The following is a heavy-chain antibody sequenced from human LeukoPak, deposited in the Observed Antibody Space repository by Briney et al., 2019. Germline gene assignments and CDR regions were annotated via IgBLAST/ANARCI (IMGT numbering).Heavy chain of an antibody. CDR3: AKNYESGRGVPYGMDV. CDR2: FGAGTGAIT. CDR1: GFAFSTYA. D-gene: IGHD3-10*01. Sequence: GGSLRLSCAASGFAFSTYAMRWVRQAAGEGLEWVSAFGAGTGAITIYADSVKGRFTISRDDSKNTLYLQMNSLRAEDTAVYYCAKNYESGRGVPYGMDVWGQGTTVTVSS. J-gene: IGHJ6*02. V-gene: IGHV3-23*01.